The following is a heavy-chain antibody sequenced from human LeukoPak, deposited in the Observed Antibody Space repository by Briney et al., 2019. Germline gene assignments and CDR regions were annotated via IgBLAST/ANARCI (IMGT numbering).Heavy chain of an antibody. CDR3: ARDQYSYAHAAH. CDR2: MSSDGNDK. J-gene: IGHJ4*02. CDR1: GFTFSSYG. Sequence: GGSLRLSCAASGFTFSSYGMHWVRQAPGKGLELVAIMSSDGNDKYYADSVKGRFIVSRDNSKNTLHLQMNSLRAEDTAVYYCARDQYSYAHAAHWGQGTLVTVSS. D-gene: IGHD5-18*01. V-gene: IGHV3-30*03.